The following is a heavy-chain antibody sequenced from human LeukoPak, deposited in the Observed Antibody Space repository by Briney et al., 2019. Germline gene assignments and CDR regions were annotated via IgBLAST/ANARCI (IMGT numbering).Heavy chain of an antibody. Sequence: AGGSLRLSCAASGFTFSSYGMHWVRQAPGKGLEWVAFIRYDGSNKYYADSVKGRFTISRDNSKNTLYLQMNSLRAEDTAVYYCAKVRYYYDSSGYTSWGQGTLVTVSS. CDR3: AKVRYYYDSSGYTS. V-gene: IGHV3-30*02. CDR1: GFTFSSYG. D-gene: IGHD3-22*01. CDR2: IRYDGSNK. J-gene: IGHJ5*02.